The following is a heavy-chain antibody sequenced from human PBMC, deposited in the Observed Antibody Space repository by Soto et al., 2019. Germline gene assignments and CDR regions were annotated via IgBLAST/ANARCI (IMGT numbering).Heavy chain of an antibody. J-gene: IGHJ6*02. V-gene: IGHV1-3*01. CDR2: INAANGDT. CDR3: ATVMTLTKQVLGCYYYGMDV. D-gene: IGHD3-16*01. CDR1: GYTFTSYG. Sequence: QVQLVQSGTEVKKPGASVKVSCKASGYTFTSYGIHWVRQAPGQRLEWMGWINAANGDTKYSPKFQGRVTITRATSARTAYMELSSLRSEDTAVYYCATVMTLTKQVLGCYYYGMDVWGQGTTVTVSS.